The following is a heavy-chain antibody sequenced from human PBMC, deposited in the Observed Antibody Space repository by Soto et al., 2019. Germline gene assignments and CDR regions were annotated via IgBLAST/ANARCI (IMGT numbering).Heavy chain of an antibody. CDR3: ARGNYGDSYYGMDV. J-gene: IGHJ6*02. D-gene: IGHD4-17*01. Sequence: PGVSLRLSCAASGFTFSSYRMNWVRQAPGKGLEWVSYISSSSSTIYYADSVKGRFTISRDNAKNSLYLQMNSLRDEDTAVYYCARGNYGDSYYGMDVWGQGTTVTVCS. V-gene: IGHV3-48*02. CDR1: GFTFSSYR. CDR2: ISSSSSTI.